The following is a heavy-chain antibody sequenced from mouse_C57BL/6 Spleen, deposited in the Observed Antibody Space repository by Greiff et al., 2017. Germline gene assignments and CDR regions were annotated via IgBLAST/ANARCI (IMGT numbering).Heavy chain of an antibody. V-gene: IGHV1-69*01. CDR3: ARGGVVARYWYFDV. J-gene: IGHJ1*03. CDR1: GYTFTSYW. D-gene: IGHD1-1*02. CDR2: IDPSDSYT. Sequence: QVQLKQPGAELVMPGASVKLSCKASGYTFTSYWMHWVKQRPGQGLEWIGEIDPSDSYTNYNQKFKGKSTLTVDKSSSTAYMQLSSLTSEDSAVYDCARGGVVARYWYFDVWGTGTTVTVSS.